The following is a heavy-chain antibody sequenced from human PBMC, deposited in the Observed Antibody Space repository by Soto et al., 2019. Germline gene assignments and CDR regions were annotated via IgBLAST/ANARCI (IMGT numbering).Heavy chain of an antibody. V-gene: IGHV4-61*01. Sequence: SETLSLTCSVSGGSVSNKTYYWSWIRQPPGKRLEWIGYVYYSGTTNYNPSLRSRVTISVYLSKNQFSLRLSSVTTADTALYYCARTTAVPNTLRSRYFFDYWGQGTQVTVSS. D-gene: IGHD4-17*01. CDR2: VYYSGTT. CDR1: GGSVSNKTYY. CDR3: ARTTAVPNTLRSRYFFDY. J-gene: IGHJ4*02.